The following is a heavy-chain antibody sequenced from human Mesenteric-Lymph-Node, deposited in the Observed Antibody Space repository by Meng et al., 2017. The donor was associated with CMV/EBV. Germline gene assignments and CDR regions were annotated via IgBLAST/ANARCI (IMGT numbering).Heavy chain of an antibody. D-gene: IGHD2-2*01. V-gene: IGHV4-39*07. Sequence: SETLSLTCTVSGGSISGSSYYWGWIRQSPGKGLEWIGSIYFGGTTFYNPSLKSRVTISVDTSKNQFSLRLSSVTAADTAVYYCVRDPGDLGYCSPTSCPWYYYYGLDVWGQGTTVTVSS. J-gene: IGHJ6*02. CDR1: GGSISGSSYY. CDR3: VRDPGDLGYCSPTSCPWYYYYGLDV. CDR2: IYFGGTT.